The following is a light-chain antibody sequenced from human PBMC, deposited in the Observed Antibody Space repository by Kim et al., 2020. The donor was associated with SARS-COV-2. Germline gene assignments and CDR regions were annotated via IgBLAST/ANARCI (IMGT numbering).Light chain of an antibody. CDR1: QTVVTN. CDR2: TVS. J-gene: IGKJ2*01. Sequence: SASVGDRVTITCRPSQTVVTNLNWYQQKPGKAPKLLIYTVSILQDGVPSRFSGSGYGTEFTLTISSLQPEDFATYYCQQTYIMPTTFGQGTKLEI. CDR3: QQTYIMPTT. V-gene: IGKV1-39*01.